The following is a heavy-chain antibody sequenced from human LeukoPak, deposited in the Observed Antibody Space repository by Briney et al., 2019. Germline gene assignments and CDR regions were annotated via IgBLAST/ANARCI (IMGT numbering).Heavy chain of an antibody. Sequence: ASETLSLTCTVSGGSISSSSYYWGWIRQPPGKGLEWIGSIYYSGSTYYNPSLKSRVTISVDTSKNQFSLKLNSVTAADTAVYYCARSYYYYYYMDVWGQGTTVTISS. CDR3: ARSYYYYYYMDV. CDR1: GGSISSSSYY. CDR2: IYYSGST. V-gene: IGHV4-39*01. J-gene: IGHJ6*03.